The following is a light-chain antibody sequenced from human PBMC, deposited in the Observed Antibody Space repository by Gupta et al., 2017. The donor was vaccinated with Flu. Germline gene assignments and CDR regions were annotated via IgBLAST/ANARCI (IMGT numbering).Light chain of an antibody. Sequence: DYQMTQSPSTLSASVGDRVTITCRASQNIKTCLAWFQRKPGEAPKLLIYRASTLETGVPSRFSGSGSGTEFTLTISSLQPDDFATYYCQQYYGPWTFGQGTKVEIK. V-gene: IGKV1-5*03. CDR1: QNIKTC. CDR2: RAS. J-gene: IGKJ1*01. CDR3: QQYYGPWT.